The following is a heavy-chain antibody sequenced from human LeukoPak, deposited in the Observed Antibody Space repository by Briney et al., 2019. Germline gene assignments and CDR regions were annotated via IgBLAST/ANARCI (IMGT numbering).Heavy chain of an antibody. CDR3: ARVSSGWSPIDY. Sequence: PGGSLRLPCAASGFTSSSYWMHWVRQAPGKGLVWVSRINSDGSSTSYADSVKGRFTISRDNAKNTLYLQMNSLRAEDTAVYYCARVSSGWSPIDYWGQGTLVTVSS. V-gene: IGHV3-74*01. J-gene: IGHJ4*02. D-gene: IGHD6-19*01. CDR2: INSDGSST. CDR1: GFTSSSYW.